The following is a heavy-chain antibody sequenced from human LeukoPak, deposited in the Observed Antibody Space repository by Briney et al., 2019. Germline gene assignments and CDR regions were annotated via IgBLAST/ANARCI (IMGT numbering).Heavy chain of an antibody. J-gene: IGHJ6*02. CDR1: GFTFSNYG. Sequence: QPGRSLRLSCAASGFTFSNYGMHWVRQAPGKGLEWVAVIWYDGGNKYYADSVKGRFTISRDNSKNTLYLQMNSLRAEDTAVYYCAKDSRGGPDYLAAAGYYYGMDVWGQGATVTVSS. CDR3: AKDSRGGPDYLAAAGYYYGMDV. V-gene: IGHV3-33*06. CDR2: IWYDGGNK. D-gene: IGHD6-13*01.